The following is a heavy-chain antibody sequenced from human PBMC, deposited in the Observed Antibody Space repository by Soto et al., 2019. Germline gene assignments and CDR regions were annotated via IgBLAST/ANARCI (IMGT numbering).Heavy chain of an antibody. CDR1: GFTFSSYA. V-gene: IGHV3-23*01. D-gene: IGHD6-13*01. Sequence: PGGSLRLSCAASGFTFSSYAMSWVRQAPGKGLEWVSAISGSGTNTYYADSVKGRFSISRDNSNNTLYLQMSSLRAEDTAVYFCALKYTSSWYKYFDDWGQGTLVTVSS. CDR2: ISGSGTNT. CDR3: ALKYTSSWYKYFDD. J-gene: IGHJ4*02.